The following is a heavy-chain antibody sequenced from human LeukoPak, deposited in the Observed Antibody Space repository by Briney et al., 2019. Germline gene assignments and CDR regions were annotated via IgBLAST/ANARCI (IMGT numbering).Heavy chain of an antibody. CDR2: ISYDGTKK. CDR1: GFTFSAYA. Sequence: GGSLRLSCAASGFTFSAYALYWVRQAPGKGLEWVAVISYDGTKKYYADSVKGRFTISRDNSKNMLYLQINSLKADDTAMYYCARGFTMIVDYWGQGTLVTVSS. J-gene: IGHJ4*02. CDR3: ARGFTMIVDY. D-gene: IGHD3-22*01. V-gene: IGHV3-30-3*01.